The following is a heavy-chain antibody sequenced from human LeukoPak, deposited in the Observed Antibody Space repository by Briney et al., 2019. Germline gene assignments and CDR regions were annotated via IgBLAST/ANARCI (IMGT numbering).Heavy chain of an antibody. CDR2: INPNSGGT. CDR3: ARVYSSSSYYFDY. J-gene: IGHJ4*02. Sequence: ASVKVSCKASGYTFTGYYMHWVRQAPGQGLEWMGWINPNSGGTNYAQKFQGRVTMTRDTSISTAYMELSRLRSDDTAVYYCARVYSSSSYYFDYWGQGTLVTVSS. D-gene: IGHD6-13*01. CDR1: GYTFTGYY. V-gene: IGHV1-2*02.